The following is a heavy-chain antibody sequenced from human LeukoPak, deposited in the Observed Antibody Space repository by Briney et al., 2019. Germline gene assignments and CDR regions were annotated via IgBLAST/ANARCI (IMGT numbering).Heavy chain of an antibody. CDR2: ISAYNGNT. CDR3: ARPYYDSSGYYYEPSYFDY. V-gene: IGHV1-18*01. J-gene: IGHJ4*02. Sequence: VASVTVSCKASGYTFTRYGISWVRQAPGQGGEGMGWISAYNGNTNYAQKLQGRVTITTDTSTSTAYMELRSLRSDDTAVYYCARPYYDSSGYYYEPSYFDYWGQGTLVTVSS. D-gene: IGHD3-22*01. CDR1: GYTFTRYG.